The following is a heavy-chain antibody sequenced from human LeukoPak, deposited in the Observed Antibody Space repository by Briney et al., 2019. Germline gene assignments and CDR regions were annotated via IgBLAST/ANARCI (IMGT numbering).Heavy chain of an antibody. CDR2: ISGSGGST. V-gene: IGHV3-23*01. CDR3: AKGDFWSGYFDY. Sequence: GGSLRLSCAASGFTFSSYAMSWVRQAPGKGLEWVSAISGSGGSTYYADSVKGRFTISRDNSKNTLYLQMNSLRAEDTAVYYRAKGDFWSGYFDYWGQGTLVTVSS. J-gene: IGHJ4*02. D-gene: IGHD3-3*01. CDR1: GFTFSSYA.